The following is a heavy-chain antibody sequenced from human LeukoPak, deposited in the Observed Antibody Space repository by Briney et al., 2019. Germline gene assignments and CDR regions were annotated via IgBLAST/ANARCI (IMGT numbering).Heavy chain of an antibody. V-gene: IGHV3-7*01. J-gene: IGHJ6*03. CDR1: GFTFSSYW. D-gene: IGHD2-15*01. CDR2: IKQDGSEK. CDR3: ARGGYWDYMDV. Sequence: PGGSLXLSCAGSGFTFSSYWMSWVRQAPGKGLEGVANIKQDGSEKYYVGSVKGRFTISRDKAKNSLYLQTNSLRAEDTAVYYCARGGYWDYMDVWGKGTTVTVSS.